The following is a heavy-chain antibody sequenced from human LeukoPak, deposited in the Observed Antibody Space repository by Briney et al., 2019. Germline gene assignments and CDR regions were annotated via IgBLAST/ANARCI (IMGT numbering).Heavy chain of an antibody. CDR1: GYTFTSYG. CDR2: ISAYNDNT. J-gene: IGHJ5*02. Sequence: ASVKVSCKASGYTFTSYGISWVRQAPGQGLEWMGWISAYNDNTNYAQKLQGRVTMTTDTSTSTAYMELRSLRSDDTAVYYCARDRPSGPYDSSGYYPTRGPNNWFDPWGQGTLVTVSS. V-gene: IGHV1-18*01. CDR3: ARDRPSGPYDSSGYYPTRGPNNWFDP. D-gene: IGHD3-22*01.